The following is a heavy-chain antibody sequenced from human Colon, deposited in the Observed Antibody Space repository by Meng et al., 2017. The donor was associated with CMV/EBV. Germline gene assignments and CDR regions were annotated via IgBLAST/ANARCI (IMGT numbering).Heavy chain of an antibody. Sequence: ASVKVSCKASGYTFTDYYLHWVRQAPGQGLEWMGWINTNTGNPTYAQGFTGRFVFSLDTSVSTAYLQICSLKAEDTAVYYCARDQGGGYYDFWSGYQQYFDYWGQGTLVTVSS. D-gene: IGHD3-3*01. V-gene: IGHV7-4-1*01. J-gene: IGHJ4*02. CDR3: ARDQGGGYYDFWSGYQQYFDY. CDR1: GYTFTDYY. CDR2: INTNTGNP.